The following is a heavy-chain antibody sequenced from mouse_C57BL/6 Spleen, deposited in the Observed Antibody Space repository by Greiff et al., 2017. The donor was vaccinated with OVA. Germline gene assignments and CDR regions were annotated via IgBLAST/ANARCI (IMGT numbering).Heavy chain of an antibody. CDR1: GYTFTDYY. Sequence: VQLQQSGAELVRPGASVKLSCKASGYTFTDYYINWVKQRPGQGLEWIARIYPGSGNTYYNEKFKGKATLTAEKSSSTAYMQLSSLTSEDSAVYFCARSLDGPFAYWGQGTLVTVSA. V-gene: IGHV1-76*01. CDR2: IYPGSGNT. D-gene: IGHD2-3*01. J-gene: IGHJ3*01. CDR3: ARSLDGPFAY.